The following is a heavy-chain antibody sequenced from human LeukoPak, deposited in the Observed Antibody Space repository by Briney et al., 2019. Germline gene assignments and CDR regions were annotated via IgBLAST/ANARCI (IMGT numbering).Heavy chain of an antibody. Sequence: PGGSLRLSCAASGFTFSSYNMNWVRQAPGKGLEWVSFITSRSDSISYADSVKGRFTISRDNAKNSLYLQMTGLRAEDTAGYYCAIQGVVGGGYYFDYWGQGTLVTVSS. J-gene: IGHJ4*02. D-gene: IGHD2-15*01. V-gene: IGHV3-48*01. CDR1: GFTFSSYN. CDR3: AIQGVVGGGYYFDY. CDR2: ITSRSDSI.